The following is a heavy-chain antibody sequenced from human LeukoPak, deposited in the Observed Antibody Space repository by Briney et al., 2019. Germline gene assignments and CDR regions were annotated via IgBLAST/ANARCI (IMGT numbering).Heavy chain of an antibody. CDR1: GGSISSSSYY. V-gene: IGHV4-39*07. J-gene: IGHJ4*02. D-gene: IGHD4-23*01. CDR3: ARVGVDYSGNIIKYYFDY. Sequence: SETLSLTCTVSGGSISSSSYYWGWIRQPPGKGLEWIGSIYYSGSTYYNPSLKSRVTISVDTSKNQFSLKLSSVTAADTAMYYCARVGVDYSGNIIKYYFDYWGQGTLVTVSS. CDR2: IYYSGST.